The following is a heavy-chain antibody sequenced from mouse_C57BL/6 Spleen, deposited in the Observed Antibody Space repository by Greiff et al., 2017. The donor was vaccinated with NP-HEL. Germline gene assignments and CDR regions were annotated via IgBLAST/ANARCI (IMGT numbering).Heavy chain of an antibody. Sequence: EVNVVESGGGLVKPGGSLKLSCAASGFTFSSYAMSWVRQTPEKRLEWVATISDGGSYTYYPDNVKGRFTISRDNAKNNLYLQMSHLKSEDTAMYYCARDRGLRREAMDYWGQGTSVTVSS. CDR2: ISDGGSYT. D-gene: IGHD2-4*01. V-gene: IGHV5-4*01. J-gene: IGHJ4*01. CDR1: GFTFSSYA. CDR3: ARDRGLRREAMDY.